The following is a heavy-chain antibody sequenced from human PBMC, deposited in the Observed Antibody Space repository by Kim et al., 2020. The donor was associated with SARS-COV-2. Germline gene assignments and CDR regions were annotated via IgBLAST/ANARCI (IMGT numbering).Heavy chain of an antibody. Sequence: SETLSLTCTVSGDSISTSSYFWGWIRQPPGKGLEWVGNVYYTGDTAYNPSLNQRATISVDTSTNVLSLRLTSVTAADTAVYYCVRVGRTMLRGTLDSWDQGTLVTVSS. D-gene: IGHD3-10*01. V-gene: IGHV4-39*02. CDR1: GDSISTSSYF. J-gene: IGHJ4*02. CDR3: VRVGRTMLRGTLDS. CDR2: VYYTGDT.